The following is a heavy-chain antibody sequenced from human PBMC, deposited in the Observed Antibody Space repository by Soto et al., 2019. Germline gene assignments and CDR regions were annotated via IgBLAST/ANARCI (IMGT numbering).Heavy chain of an antibody. CDR1: GYTFTGYY. V-gene: IGHV1-2*04. CDR2: INPNSGGT. J-gene: IGHJ3*02. CDR3: GRVRVGQWHALDQYDI. D-gene: IGHD6-19*01. Sequence: ASVKVSCKASGYTFTGYYMRCVRQAPGQGLEGMGWINPNSGGTNYAQKFQGWVTMTRDTSISTAYMGLSRLRPADKAVYYCGRVRVGQWHALDQYDICRQGKMVTV.